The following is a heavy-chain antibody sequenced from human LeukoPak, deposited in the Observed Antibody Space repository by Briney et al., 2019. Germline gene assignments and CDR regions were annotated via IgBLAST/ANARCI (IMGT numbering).Heavy chain of an antibody. Sequence: PGGSLRLSCAASGFTFSSYAMHSVRQAPGKGLDWVAVFSYDGSNKYYADSVKGRFTISRDNSKNTLYLQMNSLRAEDTAVYYCARDGVVPAGGGYYGMDVWGQGTTVTVSS. D-gene: IGHD2-2*01. V-gene: IGHV3-30-3*01. CDR1: GFTFSSYA. CDR3: ARDGVVPAGGGYYGMDV. J-gene: IGHJ6*02. CDR2: FSYDGSNK.